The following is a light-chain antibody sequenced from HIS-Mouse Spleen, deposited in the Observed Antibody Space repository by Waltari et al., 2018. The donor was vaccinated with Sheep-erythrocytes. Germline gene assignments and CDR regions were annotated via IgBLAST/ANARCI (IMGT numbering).Light chain of an antibody. Sequence: QSALTQPRSVSGSPGQSVTISCTGTSSAVCCYNYVPWYQQHPGKAPKLMIYDVSKRPSGVPDRFSGSKSGNTASLTISGLQAEDEADYYCCSYAGSYNHVFATGTKVTVL. CDR3: CSYAGSYNHV. J-gene: IGLJ1*01. V-gene: IGLV2-11*01. CDR1: SSAVCCYNY. CDR2: DVS.